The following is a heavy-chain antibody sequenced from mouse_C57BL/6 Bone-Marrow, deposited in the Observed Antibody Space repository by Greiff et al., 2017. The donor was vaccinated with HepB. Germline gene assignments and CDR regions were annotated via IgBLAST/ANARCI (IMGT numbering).Heavy chain of an antibody. CDR2: IDPENGDT. V-gene: IGHV14-4*01. J-gene: IGHJ3*01. CDR3: TAYYGFAY. CDR1: GFNIKDDY. Sequence: VQLQQSGAELVRPGASVKLSCTASGFNIKDDYMHWVKQRPEQGLEWIGWIDPENGDTEYASKFQAKATITADTSSNTAYLQLSSLTSEDTAVYYCTAYYGFAYWGQGTLVTVSA. D-gene: IGHD2-10*01.